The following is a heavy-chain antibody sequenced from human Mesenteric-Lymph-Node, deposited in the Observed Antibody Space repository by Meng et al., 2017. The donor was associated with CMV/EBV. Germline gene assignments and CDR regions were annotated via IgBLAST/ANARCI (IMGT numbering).Heavy chain of an antibody. D-gene: IGHD2-2*01. CDR2: IKYDGSEK. CDR3: AKDRYCSSTSCYSIDYYGMDV. Sequence: GGSLRLSCAASGFTFSTSWMTWVRQAPRKGLEWVANIKYDGSEKNYVDSVRGRFTTSRDNAKNSLYLQMDSLRAEDTAVYYCAKDRYCSSTSCYSIDYYGMDVWGQGTTVTVSS. CDR1: GFTFSTSW. V-gene: IGHV3-7*01. J-gene: IGHJ6*02.